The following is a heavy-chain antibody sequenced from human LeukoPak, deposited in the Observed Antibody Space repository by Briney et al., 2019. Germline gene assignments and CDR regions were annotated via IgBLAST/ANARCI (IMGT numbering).Heavy chain of an antibody. J-gene: IGHJ3*02. Sequence: GGSLRLSCAASGFTFSSYAMHWVRQAPGKGLEWVAVISYDGSNKYYADSVKGRFTISRDNSKNTLYLQMNSLRAEDTAVYYCAKITTVVMSSAFDIWGQGTMVTVSS. CDR3: AKITTVVMSSAFDI. CDR1: GFTFSSYA. V-gene: IGHV3-30*04. D-gene: IGHD4-23*01. CDR2: ISYDGSNK.